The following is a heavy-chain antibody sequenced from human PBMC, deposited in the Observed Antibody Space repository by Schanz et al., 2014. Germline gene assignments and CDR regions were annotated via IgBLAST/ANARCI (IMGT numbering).Heavy chain of an antibody. V-gene: IGHV1-69*04. CDR1: GGTFNNHG. CDR3: ARDGEAAAGCDY. J-gene: IGHJ4*02. CDR2: IIPILGIT. Sequence: QVQLVQSGAEVKKPGSSVKVSCKASGGTFNNHGISWVRQAPGQGLEWMGRIIPILGITNVAQTFQDRVTITADKSTSTAYMELSSLRSEDTAVYYCARDGEAAAGCDYWGQGTLVTVSS. D-gene: IGHD6-13*01.